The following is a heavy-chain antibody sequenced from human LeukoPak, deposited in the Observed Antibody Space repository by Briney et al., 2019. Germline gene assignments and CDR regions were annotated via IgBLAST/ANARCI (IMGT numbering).Heavy chain of an antibody. V-gene: IGHV4-39*01. CDR3: ARHSILGLVASFDP. J-gene: IGHJ5*02. CDR2: IYYSGST. Sequence: SETLSLTCTVSGGSISSSSYYWGWIRQPPGKGLEWIGSIYYSGSTYCNPSLKSRVTISVDTSKNQFSLKLSSVTAADTAVYYCARHSILGLVASFDPWGQGTLVTVSS. CDR1: GGSISSSSYY. D-gene: IGHD5-12*01.